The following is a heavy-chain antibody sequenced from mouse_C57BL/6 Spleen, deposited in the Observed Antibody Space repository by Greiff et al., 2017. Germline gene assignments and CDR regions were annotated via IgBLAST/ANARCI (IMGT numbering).Heavy chain of an antibody. CDR3: ARPGALLWSPYAMGY. V-gene: IGHV1-80*01. Sequence: VKLMESGAELVKPGASVKLSCTASGYAFSSYWMNWVKQRPGKGLEWFGQIYPGDGDPNYNGKFKGKATLTADKSSCTAYMQLSSLTSEDSAVYFCARPGALLWSPYAMGYWGQGTSVTVSS. D-gene: IGHD2-1*01. CDR2: IYPGDGDP. CDR1: GYAFSSYW. J-gene: IGHJ4*01.